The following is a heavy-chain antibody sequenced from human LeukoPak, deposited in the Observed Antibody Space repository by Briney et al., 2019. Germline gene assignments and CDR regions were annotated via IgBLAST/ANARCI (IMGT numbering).Heavy chain of an antibody. D-gene: IGHD3-22*01. CDR2: IYYSGST. J-gene: IGHJ4*02. CDR3: ARSRWYYDSSGYYFDY. V-gene: IGHV4-39*07. CDR1: GGSISSSSYY. Sequence: SETLSLTCTVSGGSISSSSYYWGWIRQPPGKGLEWIGSIYYSGSTYYNPSLKSRVTISVDTSKNQFSLKLSSVTAADTAVYYCARSRWYYDSSGYYFDYWGQGTLVTVSS.